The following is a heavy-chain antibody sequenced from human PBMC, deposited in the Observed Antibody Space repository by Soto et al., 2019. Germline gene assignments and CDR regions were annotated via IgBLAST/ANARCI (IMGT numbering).Heavy chain of an antibody. CDR1: GFTFSSYA. Sequence: PGGSLRLSCAASGFTFSSYAMSWVRQAPGKGLEWVSAISGSGGSTYYADSVKGRFTISRDNSKNTLYLQMNSLRAEDTAVYYCLKGSLSSSLVYMDVWGKGTTVTVSS. D-gene: IGHD6-6*01. V-gene: IGHV3-23*01. J-gene: IGHJ6*03. CDR2: ISGSGGST. CDR3: LKGSLSSSLVYMDV.